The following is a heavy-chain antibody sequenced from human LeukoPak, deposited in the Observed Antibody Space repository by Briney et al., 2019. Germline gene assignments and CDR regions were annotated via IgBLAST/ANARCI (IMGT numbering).Heavy chain of an antibody. J-gene: IGHJ4*02. CDR2: INHSGST. CDR1: GGSFSGYY. D-gene: IGHD4-17*01. V-gene: IGHV4-34*01. Sequence: SETLSLTCAVYGGSFSGYYWSWIRQPPGKGLEWTGEINHSGSTNYNPSLKSRVTISVDTSKNQFSLKLSSVTAADTAVYYCATHDYGDYFDYWGQGTLVTVSS. CDR3: ATHDYGDYFDY.